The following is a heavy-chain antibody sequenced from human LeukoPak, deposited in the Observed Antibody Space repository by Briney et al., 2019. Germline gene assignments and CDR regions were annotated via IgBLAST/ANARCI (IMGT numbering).Heavy chain of an antibody. CDR1: GGSLSSGSYY. J-gene: IGHJ6*03. CDR3: ARVGPVYYYTAV. Sequence: TLSLTCTVSGGSLSSGSYYWSWLRQPAGKGLEWIGRIYTSGSTNYNPSLKSRVTISVDTSKTQFSLKLSSGTAADTAVYYCARVGPVYYYTAVWGKGSTVTAPS. D-gene: IGHD3-16*01. CDR2: IYTSGST. V-gene: IGHV4-61*02.